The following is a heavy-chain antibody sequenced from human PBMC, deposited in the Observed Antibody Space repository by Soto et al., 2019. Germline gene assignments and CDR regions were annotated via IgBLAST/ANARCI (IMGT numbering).Heavy chain of an antibody. V-gene: IGHV4-59*01. CDR1: GGSTSRDY. J-gene: IGHJ5*02. D-gene: IGHD2-2*01. CDR2: VYNSGST. Sequence: SETLSLTCTFSGGSTSRDYWGWIRQPPGKGLEWIAHVYNSGSTSYNPSLRSRVTISLDTAREQLSLRLTSVTAADTAIYYCARRRHCTSTSCFGFPNIRFDPWGQGTLVTVSS. CDR3: ARRRHCTSTSCFGFPNIRFDP.